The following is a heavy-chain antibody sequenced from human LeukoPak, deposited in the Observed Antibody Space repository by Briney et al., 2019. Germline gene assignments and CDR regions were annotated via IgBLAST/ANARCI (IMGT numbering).Heavy chain of an antibody. V-gene: IGHV1-18*01. D-gene: IGHD3-10*01. J-gene: IGHJ4*02. Sequence: ASVKVSCKASGYTFTSYGISWVRQAPGQGLEWMGWISAYNGNTNYAQKFQGRVTMTRDTSISTAYMELSRLRSNDTAVYYCARAPRGGGVIIAWGQGTLVTVSS. CDR2: ISAYNGNT. CDR3: ARAPRGGGVIIA. CDR1: GYTFTSYG.